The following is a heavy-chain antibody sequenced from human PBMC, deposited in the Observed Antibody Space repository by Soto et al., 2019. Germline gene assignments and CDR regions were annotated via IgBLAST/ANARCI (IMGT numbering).Heavy chain of an antibody. CDR3: ARLKNFSYYYDSSGYLPGY. CDR1: GGSVSSGSYY. J-gene: IGHJ4*02. V-gene: IGHV4-61*01. CDR2: IYYSGST. Sequence: SETLSLTCTVSGGSVSSGSYYWSWIRQPPGKGLEWIGYIYYSGSTNYNPSLKSRVTISVDTSKNQFSLKLSSVTAADTAVYYCARLKNFSYYYDSSGYLPGYWDQRTLVTVS. D-gene: IGHD3-22*01.